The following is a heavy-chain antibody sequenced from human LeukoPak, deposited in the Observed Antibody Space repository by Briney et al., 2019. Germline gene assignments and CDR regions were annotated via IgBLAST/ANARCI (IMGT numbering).Heavy chain of an antibody. V-gene: IGHV3-23*01. J-gene: IGHJ4*02. CDR1: GFTFSTYA. CDR2: IRGSGRSP. CDR3: ARSPGAVDFDY. Sequence: GGSLRLSCAASGFTFSTYAMTWVRQAPGRGLEWVSAIRGSGRSPFYADSVKGRFTISRDNAKNSLYLQMNSLRAEDTAVYYCARSPGAVDFDYWGQGTLVTVSS. D-gene: IGHD3-16*01.